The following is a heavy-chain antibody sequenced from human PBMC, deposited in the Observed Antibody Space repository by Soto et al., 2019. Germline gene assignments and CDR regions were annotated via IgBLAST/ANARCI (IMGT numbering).Heavy chain of an antibody. Sequence: GGSLRLSCAASGFTFSSYSVNWVRQAPGRGLEWISYISSSGSTIYYADSVKGRFTISRDNAKNSLYLQMNSLRAEDTAVYYCARDLDYGFDYWGQGTLVTVSS. CDR2: ISSSGSTI. CDR3: ARDLDYGFDY. D-gene: IGHD4-17*01. CDR1: GFTFSSYS. J-gene: IGHJ4*02. V-gene: IGHV3-48*01.